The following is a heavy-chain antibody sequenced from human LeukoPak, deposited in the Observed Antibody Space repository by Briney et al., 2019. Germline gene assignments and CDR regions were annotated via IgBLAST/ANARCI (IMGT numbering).Heavy chain of an antibody. D-gene: IGHD5-18*01. CDR1: GYTFINYG. J-gene: IGHJ4*02. Sequence: ASVKVSCKTSGYTFINYGISWVRQAPGQSLEWMGWISAYNGNTRYAQKFHGGVTMITDTSTNTVYMELRSLRSDDTALYYCARQVDTTMALPDYWGQGTLVTVSS. V-gene: IGHV1-18*01. CDR3: ARQVDTTMALPDY. CDR2: ISAYNGNT.